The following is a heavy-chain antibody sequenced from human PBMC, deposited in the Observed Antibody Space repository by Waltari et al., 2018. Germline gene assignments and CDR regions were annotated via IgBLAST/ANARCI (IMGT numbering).Heavy chain of an antibody. D-gene: IGHD6-13*01. J-gene: IGHJ6*02. Sequence: QVQLVQSGAEVKKPGASVKVSCKASGYTFTSYYMHWVRQAPGQGLEWMGIINPRGCSTSYAQKFQGRVTMTRDTSTSTVYMELSSLRSEDTAVYYCARDGSIAAAGYWSYGMDVWGQGTTVTVSS. CDR2: INPRGCST. CDR3: ARDGSIAAAGYWSYGMDV. V-gene: IGHV1-46*01. CDR1: GYTFTSYY.